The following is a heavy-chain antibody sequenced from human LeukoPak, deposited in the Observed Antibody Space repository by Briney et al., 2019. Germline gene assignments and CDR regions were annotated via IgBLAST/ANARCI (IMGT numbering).Heavy chain of an antibody. J-gene: IGHJ4*02. CDR3: ARLAPGNYDILTGDPKVVFDY. V-gene: IGHV4-59*01. CDR2: VHSSGST. Sequence: SETLSLTCTVSGGSISSFFWSWIRQPPGKGLGWSGYVHSSGSTKYNPSLKSRLIISVDMSKNQFSLKLRSVSVADTAVYYCARLAPGNYDILTGDPKVVFDYWGQGALVTVSS. CDR1: GGSISSFF. D-gene: IGHD3-9*01.